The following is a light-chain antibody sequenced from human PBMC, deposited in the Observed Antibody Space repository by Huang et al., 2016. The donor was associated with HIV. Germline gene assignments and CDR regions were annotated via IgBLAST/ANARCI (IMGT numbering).Light chain of an antibody. V-gene: IGKV2-28*01. CDR3: MEALKTPYT. J-gene: IGKJ2*01. Sequence: DIVMIQSPLSLPVTPGEPAFISCRSSQSLLHTNAYNYLDWYLQKPGQSPQLLIYLGSSRASGVPDRFSGGGSGTRFSLNISRVEAEDAGIYYCMEALKTPYTFGQGTKLEIK. CDR2: LGS. CDR1: QSLLHTNAYNY.